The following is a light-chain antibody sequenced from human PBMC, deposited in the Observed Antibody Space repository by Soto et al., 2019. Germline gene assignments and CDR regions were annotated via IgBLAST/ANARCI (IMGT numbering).Light chain of an antibody. V-gene: IGKV3-15*01. Sequence: EVVMTQSPATLSVSPGERATLSCRASQIFNSNYWAWYQHKPGQAPRLLIYGASTRATGIPARFSGSGSGTEFTLTISSLQSEDFAVYYCQQYNNWPPITFGQGTRLEI. CDR2: GAS. J-gene: IGKJ5*01. CDR1: QIFNSN. CDR3: QQYNNWPPIT.